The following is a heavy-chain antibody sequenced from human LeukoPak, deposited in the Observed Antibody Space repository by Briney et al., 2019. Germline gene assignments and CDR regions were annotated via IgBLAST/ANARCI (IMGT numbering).Heavy chain of an antibody. J-gene: IGHJ5*02. V-gene: IGHV3-23*01. D-gene: IGHD3-16*01. Sequence: PGGSLRLSCAASGFTFSSYAMSWVRQAPGKGLEWVSAISGSGGSTYYADSVKGRFTISRDKSKNTLYLQMNSLRAEDTAVYYCARSSLKLWTYDSWGQGTLVTVSS. CDR3: ARSSLKLWTYDS. CDR1: GFTFSSYA. CDR2: ISGSGGST.